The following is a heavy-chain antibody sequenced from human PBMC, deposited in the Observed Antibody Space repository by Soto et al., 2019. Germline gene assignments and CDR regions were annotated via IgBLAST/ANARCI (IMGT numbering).Heavy chain of an antibody. CDR2: IYSGGST. V-gene: IGHV3-53*01. CDR3: ASPYYYDSSGYSPFDY. Sequence: EVQLVESGGGLIQPGGSLRLSCAASGFTVSSNYMSWVRQAPGKGLEWVSVIYSGGSTYYADSVKGRFTISRDNSKNTLYLQMNSLRAEDTAVYYCASPYYYDSSGYSPFDYWGQGTLVTVS. CDR1: GFTVSSNY. J-gene: IGHJ4*02. D-gene: IGHD3-22*01.